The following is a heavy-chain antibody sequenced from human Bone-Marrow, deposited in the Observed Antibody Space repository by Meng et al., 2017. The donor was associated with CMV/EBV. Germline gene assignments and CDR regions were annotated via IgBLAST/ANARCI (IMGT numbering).Heavy chain of an antibody. CDR2: IWYDGSNK. CDR3: AAERGGWGYGDSTSDY. V-gene: IGHV3-33*01. D-gene: IGHD4-17*01. J-gene: IGHJ4*02. CDR1: GFTFSSYG. Sequence: GESLKISCAASGFTFSSYGMHWVRQAPGKGLEWVAVIWYDGSNKYYADSVKGRFTISRDNSKNTLYLQMNSLRAEDTAVYYCAAERGGWGYGDSTSDYWGQGTLVTVSS.